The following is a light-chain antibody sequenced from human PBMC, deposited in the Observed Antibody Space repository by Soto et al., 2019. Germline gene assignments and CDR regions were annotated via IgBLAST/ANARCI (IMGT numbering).Light chain of an antibody. J-gene: IGKJ3*01. Sequence: EIGLTQSPGTLSLSPGERATLSCRASQSVSSSYLAWYQQKPGQAPRHLIYSTTNRATGITDRFSGSGSGADFTLTISTLAPEDFAVYYCQQYCNSPVFTFGPGTKVDIK. CDR3: QQYCNSPVFT. CDR2: STT. CDR1: QSVSSSY. V-gene: IGKV3-20*01.